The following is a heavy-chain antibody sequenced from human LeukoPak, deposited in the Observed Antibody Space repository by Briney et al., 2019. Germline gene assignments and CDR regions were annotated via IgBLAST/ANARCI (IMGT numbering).Heavy chain of an antibody. J-gene: IGHJ6*03. Sequence: SETLSLTCTVSGGSISSYYWSWIRQPPGKGLEWIGYIYYSGSTNYNPSLKSRVTISVDTSKNQFSLKLSSVTAADTAVYYCARTTYSYGCPYYYYMDVWGKGTTVTVSS. D-gene: IGHD5-18*01. CDR1: GGSISSYY. CDR2: IYYSGST. V-gene: IGHV4-59*01. CDR3: ARTTYSYGCPYYYYMDV.